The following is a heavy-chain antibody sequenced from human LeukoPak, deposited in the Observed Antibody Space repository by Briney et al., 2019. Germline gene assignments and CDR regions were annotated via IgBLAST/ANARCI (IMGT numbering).Heavy chain of an antibody. Sequence: SETLSLTCSVSGGSIDSSYWTWVRQPPGKGLEWIGYVSYSGSTNYNPSLKTRVSILVDTPRNQFSLQLSSVTAADTAVYCCARETPSRSELDTWGERYYFYGMEVWGQGTTVTVSS. V-gene: IGHV4-59*13. J-gene: IGHJ6*02. D-gene: IGHD3-16*01. CDR3: ARETPSRSELDTWGERYYFYGMEV. CDR2: VSYSGST. CDR1: GGSIDSSY.